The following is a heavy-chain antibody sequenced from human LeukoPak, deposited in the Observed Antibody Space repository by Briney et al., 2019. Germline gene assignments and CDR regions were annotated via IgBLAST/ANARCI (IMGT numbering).Heavy chain of an antibody. CDR1: GGSFSGYY. J-gene: IGHJ5*02. Sequence: SETLSLTCAVYGGSFSGYYWSWIRQPPGKGLEWIGEINHSGSTNYNPSLKSRVTISVDTSKNQFSLKLSSVTAADTAVYYCARISSSSVFGGRKVDPWGQGTLVTVSS. V-gene: IGHV4-34*01. D-gene: IGHD6-6*01. CDR3: ARISSSSVFGGRKVDP. CDR2: INHSGST.